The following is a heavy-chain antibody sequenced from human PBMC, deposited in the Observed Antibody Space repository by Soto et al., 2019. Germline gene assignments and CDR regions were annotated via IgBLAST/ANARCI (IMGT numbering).Heavy chain of an antibody. D-gene: IGHD3-10*01. CDR1: GYTFTSYY. Sequence: GASVKVSCKASGYTFTSYYMHWVRQAPGQGLEWMGIINPSGGSTSYAQKFQGRVTMTRDTSTSTVYMELSSLRSEDTAVYYCARNMVWFGDPTGFMDVRGKGTTVTVSS. CDR2: INPSGGST. CDR3: ARNMVWFGDPTGFMDV. J-gene: IGHJ6*03. V-gene: IGHV1-46*03.